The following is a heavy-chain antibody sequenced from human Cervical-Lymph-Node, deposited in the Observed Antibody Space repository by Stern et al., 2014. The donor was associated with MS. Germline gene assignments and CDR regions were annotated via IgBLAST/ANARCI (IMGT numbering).Heavy chain of an antibody. CDR1: GYTFTSYG. CDR3: ARDHGTYYYDSSGYPRLDY. J-gene: IGHJ4*02. Sequence: QVQLVQSGAEVKKPGASVKVSCKASGYTFTSYGISWVRQAPGQGLEWMGWISAYNGNTNYAQKLQGRVTMTTDTSTSTAYMELRSLRSDDTAVYYCARDHGTYYYDSSGYPRLDYWGQGTLVTVSS. CDR2: ISAYNGNT. V-gene: IGHV1-18*04. D-gene: IGHD3-22*01.